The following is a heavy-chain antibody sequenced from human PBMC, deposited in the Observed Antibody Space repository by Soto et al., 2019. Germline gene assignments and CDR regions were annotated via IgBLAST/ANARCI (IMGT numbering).Heavy chain of an antibody. CDR1: GYTFTSYA. J-gene: IGHJ4*02. V-gene: IGHV1-3*01. CDR3: ARAPALSIQLWFDDY. CDR2: INAGNGNT. D-gene: IGHD5-18*01. Sequence: QVQLVQSGAEVKKPGASVKVSCKASGYTFTSYAMHWVRQAPGQRLEWMGWINAGNGNTKYSQKFQGRVTITRDTSASTAYMELSSLRSEDTAVYYCARAPALSIQLWFDDYWGQGTLVTVSS.